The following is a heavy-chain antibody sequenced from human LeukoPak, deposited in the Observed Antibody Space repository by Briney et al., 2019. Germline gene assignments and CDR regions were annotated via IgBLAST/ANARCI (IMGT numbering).Heavy chain of an antibody. Sequence: AGGSLRLSCAASGFTFSSYGMSWVRQAPGKGLEWVSAISGSGGSTYYVDSVKGRFTISRDNSKNTLYLQMNNLRAEDTAVYYCAKGGEWLVSSAFYYYYMDVWGKGTTVTISS. CDR2: ISGSGGST. J-gene: IGHJ6*03. CDR1: GFTFSSYG. D-gene: IGHD6-19*01. CDR3: AKGGEWLVSSAFYYYYMDV. V-gene: IGHV3-23*01.